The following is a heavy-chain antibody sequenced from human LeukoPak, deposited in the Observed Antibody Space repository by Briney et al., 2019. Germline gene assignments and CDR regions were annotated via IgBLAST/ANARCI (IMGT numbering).Heavy chain of an antibody. D-gene: IGHD1-26*01. CDR1: GASISNYY. V-gene: IGHV4-59*08. CDR2: IYYSGTT. CDR3: ARSGSYGGHFDH. Sequence: SETLSLTCTVSGASISNYYCSWIRQSPGKGLEWIGYIYYSGTTNYNPSLKSRVTISVDTSKNQFSLKLTSVTAADTAVYYCARSGSYGGHFDHWGQGTLVTVSS. J-gene: IGHJ4*02.